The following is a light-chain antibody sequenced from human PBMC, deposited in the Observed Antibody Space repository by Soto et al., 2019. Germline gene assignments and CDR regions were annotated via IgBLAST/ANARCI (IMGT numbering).Light chain of an antibody. CDR3: STFTSSSTWV. Sequence: QSALTQPASVSGSPGQSITISCTGTSSDVGGYDYVSWYQQHPGKAHKLMIYEVSNRPSGISARFSGSKSGNTASLTISGLQPDDNADYYCSTFTSSSTWVFGGGTNLTVL. J-gene: IGLJ3*02. V-gene: IGLV2-14*01. CDR2: EVS. CDR1: SSDVGGYDY.